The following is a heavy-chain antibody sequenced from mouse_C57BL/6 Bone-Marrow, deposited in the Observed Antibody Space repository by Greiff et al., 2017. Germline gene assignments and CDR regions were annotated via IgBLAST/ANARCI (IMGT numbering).Heavy chain of an antibody. CDR3: SRHYYGRAGFAY. D-gene: IGHD1-1*01. V-gene: IGHV5-4*03. CDR2: ISDGGSYT. Sequence: EVKLVESGGGLVKPGGSLKLSCAASGFTFSSYAMSWVRQTPEKRLEWVATISDGGSYTYYPDNVKGRFTISRDNAKNNLYLQMSHLKSEETAMYYCSRHYYGRAGFAYWGQGTLVTVSA. CDR1: GFTFSSYA. J-gene: IGHJ3*01.